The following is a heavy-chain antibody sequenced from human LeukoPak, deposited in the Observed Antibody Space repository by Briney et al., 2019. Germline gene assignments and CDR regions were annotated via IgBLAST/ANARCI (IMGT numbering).Heavy chain of an antibody. D-gene: IGHD2-15*01. CDR2: IKQDGSEK. CDR1: GFTFGKYW. V-gene: IGHV3-7*01. Sequence: GGSLRLSCVASGFTFGKYWMSWVRQAPGKGLEWVANIKQDGSEKYYVDSVKGRFTISRDNAKNSLYLQMNSLRAEDTAVYYCARDRGPIVVVVYDYWGQGTLVTVSS. CDR3: ARDRGPIVVVVYDY. J-gene: IGHJ4*02.